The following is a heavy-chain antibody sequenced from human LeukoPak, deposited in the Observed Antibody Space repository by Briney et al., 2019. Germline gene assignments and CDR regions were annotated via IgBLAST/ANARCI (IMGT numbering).Heavy chain of an antibody. CDR2: IYTSGST. J-gene: IGHJ4*02. D-gene: IGHD3-10*01. V-gene: IGHV4-61*02. Sequence: SETLSLTCTVSGGSISSSSYYWSWIRQPAGKGLEWIRRIYTSGSTNYNPSRKSRVTISVDTSKNQCSRKLSSLTPANTAVYYCARGGRLWFGGGLDFDYWGQGTLVTVSS. CDR3: ARGGRLWFGGGLDFDY. CDR1: GGSISSSSYY.